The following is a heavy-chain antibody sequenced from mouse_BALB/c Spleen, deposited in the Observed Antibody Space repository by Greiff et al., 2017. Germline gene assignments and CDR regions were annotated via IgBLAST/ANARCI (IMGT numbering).Heavy chain of an antibody. CDR2: INPGSGGT. J-gene: IGHJ3*01. CDR3: AREDYGSSLFAY. V-gene: IGHV1-54*01. CDR1: GYAFTNYL. D-gene: IGHD1-1*01. Sequence: LQQSGAELVRPGTSVKVSCKASGYAFTNYLIEWVKQRPGQGLEWIGVINPGSGGTNYNEKFKGKATLTADKSSSTAYMQLSSLTSDDSAVYFCAREDYGSSLFAYWGQGTLVTVSA.